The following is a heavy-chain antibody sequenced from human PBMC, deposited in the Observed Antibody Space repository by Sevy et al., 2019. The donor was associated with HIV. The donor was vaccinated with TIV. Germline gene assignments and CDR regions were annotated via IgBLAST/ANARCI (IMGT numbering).Heavy chain of an antibody. CDR1: GGSISNSDSY. D-gene: IGHD5-12*01. CDR3: DSKCGYNHGPFDY. J-gene: IGHJ4*02. CDR2: INYTGGT. V-gene: IGHV4-30-4*02. Sequence: SETLSLTCTVSGGSISNSDSYWSWIRQPPGKGLEWIGYINYTGGTYYNPFLKSRVAMSVDTSEKQFSLKLSSMTEADTAVYYCDSKCGYNHGPFDYWGQGTLVTVSS.